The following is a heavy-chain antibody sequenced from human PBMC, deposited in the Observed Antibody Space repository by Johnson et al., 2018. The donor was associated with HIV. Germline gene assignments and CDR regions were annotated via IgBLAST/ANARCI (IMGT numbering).Heavy chain of an antibody. CDR2: ISYDGSNK. CDR1: GFTFSTYA. Sequence: QVQLVESGGGVAQPGRSLRLSCAASGFTFSTYAFHWVRQAPGKGLDWVAVISYDGSNKYYADSVKGRFTISRDNSKNTLYLQMNSLRTEDTAVYSCARDFRFDRLVQGRVIISGVVDMWGQGTVVHVSS. CDR3: ARDFRFDRLVQGRVIISGVVDM. J-gene: IGHJ3*02. D-gene: IGHD3-10*01. V-gene: IGHV3-30*04.